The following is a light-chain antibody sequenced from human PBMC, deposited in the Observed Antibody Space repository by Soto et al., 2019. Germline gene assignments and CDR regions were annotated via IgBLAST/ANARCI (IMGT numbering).Light chain of an antibody. CDR2: KAS. V-gene: IGKV1-5*03. CDR1: QTISSS. J-gene: IGKJ1*01. Sequence: EIQVTQTTSTLSGSVGDRVTITCRASQTISSSLAWYQQKPGKAPKLLIYKASTLKSGVPSRFSGSGSGTEFTLTISSLQPDDFATYYCQHSNSYSEAFGQGTKVDIK. CDR3: QHSNSYSEA.